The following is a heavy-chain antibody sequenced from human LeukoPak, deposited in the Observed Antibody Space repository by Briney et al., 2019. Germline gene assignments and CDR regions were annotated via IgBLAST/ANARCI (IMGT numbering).Heavy chain of an antibody. CDR2: INHSGST. CDR3: ASTVVPAALNWFDP. V-gene: IGHV4-34*01. J-gene: IGHJ5*02. CDR1: GGSVSGYY. Sequence: KPSDTLSLTCAVYGGSVSGYYWSWIRQPPGGGWEWIGEINHSGSTNYNPSLKSRVTISVDTSKNQFSLKLSSVTAADTAVYYCASTVVPAALNWFDPWGQGTLVTVSS. D-gene: IGHD2-2*01.